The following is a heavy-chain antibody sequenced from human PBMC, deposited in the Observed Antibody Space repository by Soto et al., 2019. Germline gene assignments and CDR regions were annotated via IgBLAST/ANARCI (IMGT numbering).Heavy chain of an antibody. CDR2: IYYSGNT. D-gene: IGHD1-26*01. V-gene: IGHV4-39*01. J-gene: IGHJ5*02. CDR1: GGSISSNNYY. CDR3: ARRTPLVGAPFDP. Sequence: SETLSLTCTVSGGSISSNNYYWGWIRQPPGKGLEWIGNIYYSGNTYYNPSLKSRVTMSVDTSKNQFSLKLTSVTAADTAAYYCARRTPLVGAPFDPWGQGILVTVSS.